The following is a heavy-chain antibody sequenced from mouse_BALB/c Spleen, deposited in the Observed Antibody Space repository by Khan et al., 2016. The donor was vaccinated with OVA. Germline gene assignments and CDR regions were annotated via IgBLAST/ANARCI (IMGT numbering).Heavy chain of an antibody. Sequence: EVQLVESGPGLVKPSQSLSLTCTVTGYSITSDYAWHWIRQFPGNKLEWMGYISYSGSTNYNPALKSRIPITRDTSKNQFFLQMKSVTTDDTATYYCARDGSRYNYAMDYWGQGTSVTVSS. V-gene: IGHV3-2*02. CDR3: ARDGSRYNYAMDY. D-gene: IGHD2-3*01. CDR2: ISYSGST. CDR1: GYSITSDYA. J-gene: IGHJ4*01.